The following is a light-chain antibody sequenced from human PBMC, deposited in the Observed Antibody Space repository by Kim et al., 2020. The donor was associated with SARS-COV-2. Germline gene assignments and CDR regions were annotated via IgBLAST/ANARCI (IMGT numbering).Light chain of an antibody. CDR3: QVWDSTSDHLV. V-gene: IGLV3-21*04. CDR1: HIGSKS. CDR2: YDT. Sequence: PGKTARITGGGNHIGSKSVHWYQQRPGQAPALVIYYDTDRPSGIPERFSGSTSGNTATLTISRVEAGDEADYYCQVWDSTSDHLVFGGGTQLTVL. J-gene: IGLJ3*02.